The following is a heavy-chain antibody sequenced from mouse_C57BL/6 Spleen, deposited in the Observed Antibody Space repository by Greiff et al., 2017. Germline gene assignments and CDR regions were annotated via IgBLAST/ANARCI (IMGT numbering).Heavy chain of an antibody. CDR2: INPNNGGT. D-gene: IGHD2-4*01. CDR1: GYTFTDYY. V-gene: IGHV1-26*01. J-gene: IGHJ2*01. CDR3: ARGFNDYDFDY. Sequence: VQLQQSGPELVKPGASVKISCKASGYTFTDYYMNWVKQSHGKSLEWIGDINPNNGGTSYNQKFKGKATLTVDKSSSTAYMELRSLTSEDSAVYYCARGFNDYDFDYWGQGTTLTVSS.